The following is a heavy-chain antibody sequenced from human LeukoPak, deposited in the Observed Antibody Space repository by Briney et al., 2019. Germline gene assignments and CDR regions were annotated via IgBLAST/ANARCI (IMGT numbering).Heavy chain of an antibody. V-gene: IGHV1-8*01. D-gene: IGHD3-22*01. CDR2: MNPNSGNT. CDR1: GYTFTSYD. Sequence: AASVKVSCKASGYTFTSYDINWVRQATGQGLEWMGWMNPNSGNTGYAQKFQGRVTMTRNTSISTAYMELSSLRSEDTAVYYCARAKRVYYYDSSGYYPGYWGQGTLVTVSS. J-gene: IGHJ4*02. CDR3: ARAKRVYYYDSSGYYPGY.